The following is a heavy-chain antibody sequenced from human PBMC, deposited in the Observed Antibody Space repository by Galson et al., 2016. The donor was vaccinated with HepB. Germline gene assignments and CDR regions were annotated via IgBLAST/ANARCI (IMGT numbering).Heavy chain of an antibody. J-gene: IGHJ4*02. V-gene: IGHV3-48*01. CDR3: ARSVEGHFDY. Sequence: SLRLSCAASGFTLSSYSINWVRQAPGKGLEWVSYITKSRSTINYADSVKGRFTISRDNANNLTFLQMNSLRVEDTAVYYCARSVEGHFDYWGQGTLVTVSS. D-gene: IGHD1-1*01. CDR2: ITKSRSTI. CDR1: GFTLSSYS.